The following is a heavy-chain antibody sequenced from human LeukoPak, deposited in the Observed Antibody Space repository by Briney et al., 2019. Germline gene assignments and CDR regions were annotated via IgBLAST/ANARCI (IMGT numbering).Heavy chain of an antibody. V-gene: IGHV3-30*04. CDR1: GFTLSYYV. D-gene: IGHD2-21*02. Sequence: PGGSLRLSCAASGFTLSYYVMHWVRQAPGKGLEWVAVISYDGSNEYYADSVKGRFTISRDNSKNTLYLQMNSLRAEDTAVYYCAKAPTVTATWLDYWGQGTLVTVSS. CDR3: AKAPTVTATWLDY. J-gene: IGHJ4*02. CDR2: ISYDGSNE.